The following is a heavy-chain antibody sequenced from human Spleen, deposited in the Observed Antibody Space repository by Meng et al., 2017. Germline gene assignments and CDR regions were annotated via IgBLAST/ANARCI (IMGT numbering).Heavy chain of an antibody. V-gene: IGHV4-34*01. J-gene: IGHJ4*02. CDR1: GGSFSGSY. D-gene: IGHD5-12*01. CDR3: ARSQGPYSGYDLNY. Sequence: VQPQRGGAGLLKPSETLSLTFAVYGGSFSGSYWSWIRKPPGKGLEWIGEINHSGSTSYNPSLKSRVTISVDTSKNHFYLKLSSVTAADTAVYYCARSQGPYSGYDLNYWGQGSLVTVSS. CDR2: INHSGST.